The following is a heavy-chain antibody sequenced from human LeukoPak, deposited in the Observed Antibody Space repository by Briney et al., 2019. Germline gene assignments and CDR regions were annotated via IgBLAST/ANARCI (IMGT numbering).Heavy chain of an antibody. CDR2: ISYDGSNK. CDR3: AKDGGSGSHGMDV. D-gene: IGHD3-10*01. V-gene: IGHV3-30*18. CDR1: GFTFSSYG. J-gene: IGHJ6*02. Sequence: PGGSLRLSCAASGFTFSSYGMHWVRQAPGKGLEWVAVISYDGSNKYYADSVKGRFTISRDNSKNTLYLQMNSLRAEDTAVYYCAKDGGSGSHGMDVWGQGTTVTVSS.